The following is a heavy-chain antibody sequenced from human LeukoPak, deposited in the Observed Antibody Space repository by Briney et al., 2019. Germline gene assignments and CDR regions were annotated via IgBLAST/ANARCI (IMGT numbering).Heavy chain of an antibody. Sequence: SETLSLTCTVSGDSITNTFLNWIRQTAGKGLEWIGRTYNDGTTDHNPSLKSRVTMSIDTSIDTSKKQFSLKLTSVTAADTAVYYCARARRETRPGYCSSTSCYGKPKYYGMDVWGQGTTVTVSS. CDR3: ARARRETRPGYCSSTSCYGKPKYYGMDV. CDR1: GDSITNTF. V-gene: IGHV4-4*07. CDR2: TYNDGTT. D-gene: IGHD2-2*01. J-gene: IGHJ6*02.